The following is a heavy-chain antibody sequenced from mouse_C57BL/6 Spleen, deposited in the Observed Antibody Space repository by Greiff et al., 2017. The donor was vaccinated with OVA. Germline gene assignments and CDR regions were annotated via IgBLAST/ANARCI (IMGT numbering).Heavy chain of an antibody. CDR3: ASYYSNGYYAMDY. CDR2: IYPGSGST. J-gene: IGHJ4*01. V-gene: IGHV1-55*01. D-gene: IGHD2-5*01. Sequence: VQLQQPGAELVKPGASVKMSCKASGYTFTSYWITWVKQRPGQGLEWIGDIYPGSGSTNYNEKFKSKATLTVDTSYSTAYMQLSSRTSEDSAVYYCASYYSNGYYAMDYWGQGTSVTVSS. CDR1: GYTFTSYW.